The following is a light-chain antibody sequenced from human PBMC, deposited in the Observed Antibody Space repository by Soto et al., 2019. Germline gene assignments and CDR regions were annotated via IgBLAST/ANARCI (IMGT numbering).Light chain of an antibody. J-gene: IGKJ4*01. V-gene: IGKV3-20*01. CDR3: QQYGSSTLT. Sequence: EIVLTQSPGTLSLSPGERATLSCRASQSVSSSFLAWYQQKPGQAPRLLIYGASSRATGIPDRFSGSGSGTDFTLTISRLETEDVAVYYCQQYGSSTLTFGGGTQVEIK. CDR2: GAS. CDR1: QSVSSSF.